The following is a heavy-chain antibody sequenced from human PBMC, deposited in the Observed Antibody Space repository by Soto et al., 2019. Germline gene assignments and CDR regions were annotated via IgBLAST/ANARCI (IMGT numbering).Heavy chain of an antibody. V-gene: IGHV1-2*02. CDR3: ARDRVSSNYYYYYGMDV. CDR2: INPNSGGT. Sequence: QVQLVQSGAEVKKPGASVKVSCKASGYTFTGYYMHWVRQAPGQGLEWMGWINPNSGGTNYAQKFQGRVTMTRDTYISTAYMELSRLRSDDTAVYYCARDRVSSNYYYYYGMDVWGQGTTVTVSS. J-gene: IGHJ6*02. D-gene: IGHD4-4*01. CDR1: GYTFTGYY.